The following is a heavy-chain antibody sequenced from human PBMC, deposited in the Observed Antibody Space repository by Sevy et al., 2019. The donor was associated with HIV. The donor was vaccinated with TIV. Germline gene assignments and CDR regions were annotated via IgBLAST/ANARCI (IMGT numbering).Heavy chain of an antibody. CDR3: VRGTVMRHGGAWFDP. V-gene: IGHV3-13*04. CDR1: GFDFTEHQ. Sequence: GESLKISCVASGFDFTEHQMHWVRQPVGKGLEWIAAIGIYGDTYYMGSVKGRFTISREDANNSLFLQLASLTVGDTATYYCVRGTVMRHGGAWFDPWGQGTLVTVSS. D-gene: IGHD3-16*01. CDR2: IGIYGDT. J-gene: IGHJ5*02.